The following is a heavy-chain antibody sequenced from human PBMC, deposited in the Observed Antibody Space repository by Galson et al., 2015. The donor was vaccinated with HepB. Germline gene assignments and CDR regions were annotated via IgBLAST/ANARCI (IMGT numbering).Heavy chain of an antibody. D-gene: IGHD2-15*01. CDR2: IKYSGST. Sequence: SESLSLTCTVSGGSISTSCYYWGWIRQHPGKGLKWIGSIKYSGSTYSNPSLKSRVTISVATSKNQFSLKLSSVTAADTAVYYCARDSRLRCGSRFGVDYWGQGTLVTVSS. CDR1: GGSISTSCYY. V-gene: IGHV4-39*07. J-gene: IGHJ4*02. CDR3: ARDSRLRCGSRFGVDY.